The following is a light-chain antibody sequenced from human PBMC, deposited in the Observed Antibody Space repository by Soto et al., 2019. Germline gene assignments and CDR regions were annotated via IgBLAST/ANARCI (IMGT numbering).Light chain of an antibody. V-gene: IGKV3-15*01. CDR3: QQYNNWPPLT. J-gene: IGKJ4*01. CDR1: QSVSSN. CDR2: GAS. Sequence: EIVMTQSPATLSVSPGERATLSCRASQSVSSNLAWYQQEPGQAPRLLIYGASTRATGILDRFSGSGSGTEFTLTISSLQSEDFAVYYCQQYNNWPPLTFGGGTKVEIK.